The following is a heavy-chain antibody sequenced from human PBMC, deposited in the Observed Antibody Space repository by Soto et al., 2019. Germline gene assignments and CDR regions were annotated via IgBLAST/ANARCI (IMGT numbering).Heavy chain of an antibody. CDR1: RGSTNGYY. CDR3: ARRQYHHLDY. Sequence: SETLSLTCTVSRGSTNGYYWSWIRQPPGKGLEWIGYIYYSGSTNYNPSLKSRVTISLDTSKNQFSLKLSSVTAADTAVYYCARRQYHHLDYWGRGTLVTVSS. D-gene: IGHD4-4*01. CDR2: IYYSGST. V-gene: IGHV4-59*01. J-gene: IGHJ4*02.